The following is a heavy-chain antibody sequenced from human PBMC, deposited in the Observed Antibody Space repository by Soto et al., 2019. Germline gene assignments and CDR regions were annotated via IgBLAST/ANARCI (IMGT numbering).Heavy chain of an antibody. CDR2: INPKSDDT. V-gene: IGHV1-2*02. Sequence: GASVKVSCKASGYPFSDNQIHWLRRAPGQGLEWMGRINPKSDDTNYAQKFQGRVTMTRDTSIDTAYLELTGLTSDDTATYYCSRIHSLGYLRCGLDSWRQRTLVTVSS. D-gene: IGHD4-17*01. CDR1: GYPFSDNQ. CDR3: SRIHSLGYLRCGLDS. J-gene: IGHJ4*02.